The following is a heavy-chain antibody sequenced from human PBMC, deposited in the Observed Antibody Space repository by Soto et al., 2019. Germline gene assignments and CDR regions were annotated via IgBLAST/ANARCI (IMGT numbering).Heavy chain of an antibody. J-gene: IGHJ3*02. V-gene: IGHV3-23*01. CDR2: ISGSGGST. Sequence: GSLRLSCAASGFIFSSYAMSWVRQAPGKGLEWVSAISGSGGSTYYADSVKGRFTISRDNSKNTLYLQMNSLRAEDTAVYYCAKGLIVVVIMGAFDIWGRGTMVTVSS. D-gene: IGHD3-22*01. CDR3: AKGLIVVVIMGAFDI. CDR1: GFIFSSYA.